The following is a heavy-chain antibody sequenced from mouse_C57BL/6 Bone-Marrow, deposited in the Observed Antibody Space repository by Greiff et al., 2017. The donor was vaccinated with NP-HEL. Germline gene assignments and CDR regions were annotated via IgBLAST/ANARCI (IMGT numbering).Heavy chain of an antibody. Sequence: QVQLKQSGAELARPGASVKLSCKASGYTFTSYGISWVKQRTGQGLEWIGEIYPRSGNTYYNEKFKGKATLTADKSSSTAYMELRSLTSEDSAVYFCARGGYEAMDYWGQGTSVTVSS. CDR2: IYPRSGNT. CDR3: ARGGYEAMDY. CDR1: GYTFTSYG. J-gene: IGHJ4*01. D-gene: IGHD3-1*01. V-gene: IGHV1-81*01.